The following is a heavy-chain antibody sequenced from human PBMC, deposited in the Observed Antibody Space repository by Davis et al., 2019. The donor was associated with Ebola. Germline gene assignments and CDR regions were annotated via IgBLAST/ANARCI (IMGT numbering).Heavy chain of an antibody. CDR3: ARELRGSSSPYYYYYGMDV. D-gene: IGHD6-13*01. CDR2: ISAYNGNT. CDR1: GYTFTSYG. Sequence: ASVKVSCKASGYTFTSYGISWVRQAPGQGLEWMGWISAYNGNTNYAQKLQGRVTMTTDTSTSTAYMELRSLKSDDTAVYYCARELRGSSSPYYYYYGMDVWGQGTTVTVS. J-gene: IGHJ6*02. V-gene: IGHV1-18*01.